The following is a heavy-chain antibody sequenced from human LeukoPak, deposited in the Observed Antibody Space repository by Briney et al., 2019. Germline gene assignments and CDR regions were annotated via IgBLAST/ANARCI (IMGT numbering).Heavy chain of an antibody. CDR2: IYHSGST. CDR3: ARGYSSSWYFNWFDP. J-gene: IGHJ5*02. Sequence: SETLSLTFSVSGYAISSGYFWGWLRQPPGKGLEWIGTIYHSGSTYYNPSLKSRVTISVDTSKNQFSLKLSSVTAADTAVYYCARGYSSSWYFNWFDPWGQGTLVTVSS. CDR1: GYAISSGYF. V-gene: IGHV4-38-2*02. D-gene: IGHD6-13*01.